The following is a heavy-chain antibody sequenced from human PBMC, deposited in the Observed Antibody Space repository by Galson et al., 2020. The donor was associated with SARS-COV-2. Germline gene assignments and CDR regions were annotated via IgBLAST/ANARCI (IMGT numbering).Heavy chain of an antibody. CDR3: ARGGFPYYYYMDV. CDR2: IRSRTYDGTT. J-gene: IGHJ6*03. CDR1: GFTFEDFA. Sequence: GGSLKLSCTVAGFTFEDFAMSWFRQAPGKGLEWVGFIRSRTYDGTTDYAATVKDRFTISRDDSKNVAYLQMNSLITEDTAVYYCARGGFPYYYYMDVWGKGTTVTVSS. V-gene: IGHV3-49*03.